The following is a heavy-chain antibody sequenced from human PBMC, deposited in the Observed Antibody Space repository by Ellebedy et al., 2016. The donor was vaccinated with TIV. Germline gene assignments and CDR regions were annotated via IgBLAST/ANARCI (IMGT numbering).Heavy chain of an antibody. J-gene: IGHJ4*02. CDR2: IKQDGSEE. V-gene: IGHV3-7*04. D-gene: IGHD6-19*01. CDR3: ARGSGWIIDY. Sequence: PGGSLRLSCTDSGFTFSSYVMHWVRQAPGKGLEWVANIKQDGSEEYYVDSVKGRLTISRDNAKKSLYLQMNSLRSEDTAVYYCARGSGWIIDYWGQGNLVTVAS. CDR1: GFTFSSYV.